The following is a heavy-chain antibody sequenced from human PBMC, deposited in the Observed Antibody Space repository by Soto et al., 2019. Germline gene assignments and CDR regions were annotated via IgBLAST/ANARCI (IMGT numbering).Heavy chain of an antibody. CDR3: ARMKVDSYQFYYAMDV. CDR1: GFSLTTGKMG. Sequence: SGPTLVNPTETLTLICTVSGFSLTTGKMGVSWIRQPPGKALEWLAHIFSDNERSYSTSLQGRLTISKDTSGSQVVLSMTNVDPVDTATYYCARMKVDSYQFYYAMDVWGQGTTVTVSS. V-gene: IGHV2-26*01. D-gene: IGHD3-9*01. J-gene: IGHJ6*02. CDR2: IFSDNER.